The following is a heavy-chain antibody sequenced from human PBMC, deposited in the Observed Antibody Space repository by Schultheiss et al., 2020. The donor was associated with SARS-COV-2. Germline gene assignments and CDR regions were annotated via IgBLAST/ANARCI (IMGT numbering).Heavy chain of an antibody. J-gene: IGHJ6*02. CDR3: ARDQAADGRDYYYYYGMDV. Sequence: GGSLRLSCKASGYTFTSYYMHWVRQAPGQGLEWMGIINPSGGSTSYAQKFQGRVTMTRDTSTSTVYMELSSLRSEDTAVYYCARDQAADGRDYYYYYGMDVWGQGTTVTVSS. CDR1: GYTFTSYY. V-gene: IGHV1-46*01. D-gene: IGHD6-25*01. CDR2: INPSGGST.